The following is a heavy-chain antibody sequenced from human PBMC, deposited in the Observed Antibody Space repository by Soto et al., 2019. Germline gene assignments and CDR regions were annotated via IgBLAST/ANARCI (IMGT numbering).Heavy chain of an antibody. CDR2: SYYSGST. CDR1: GGSISSYY. V-gene: IGHV4-59*08. Sequence: SETLSLTCTVSGGSISSYYWSWIRQPPGKGLEWIGYSYYSGSTNYNPSLKSRVTITVDTSKNQFSLKLSSVTAADTAVYYCARHCEGCHDYYYYMDVWGKGTTVTVSS. CDR3: ARHCEGCHDYYYYMDV. D-gene: IGHD2-2*01. J-gene: IGHJ6*03.